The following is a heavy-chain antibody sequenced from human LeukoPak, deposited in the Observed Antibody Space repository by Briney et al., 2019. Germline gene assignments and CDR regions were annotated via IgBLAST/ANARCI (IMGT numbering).Heavy chain of an antibody. D-gene: IGHD3-22*01. J-gene: IGHJ5*02. CDR1: GFTVSSNY. V-gene: IGHV3-48*01. CDR2: VSNSGSII. Sequence: GGSLRLSCAASGFTVSSNYMSWVRQAPGKGLEWVSYVSNSGSIIYYADSVKGRFTISRDNAKNSLYLQMNSLRAEDTAVYYCARRDCDTIKCRGSNWFDPWGQGTLVSVSS. CDR3: ARRDCDTIKCRGSNWFDP.